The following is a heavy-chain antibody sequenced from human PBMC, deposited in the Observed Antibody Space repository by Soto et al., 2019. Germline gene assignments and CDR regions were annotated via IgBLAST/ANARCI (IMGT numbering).Heavy chain of an antibody. CDR1: GFTFSSYS. V-gene: IGHV3-48*01. CDR2: ISSSGTTM. CDR3: ARGAETGYSGGDY. J-gene: IGHJ4*02. Sequence: EVQLVESGGGLVQPGGSLRLSCAASGFTFSSYSMNWVRQAPGKGLEWVSYISSSGTTMYYADSVKGRFTISRDSAKNSLALQLNSLRAEDTAVYYCARGAETGYSGGDYWGQGTLVTGSS. D-gene: IGHD6-25*01.